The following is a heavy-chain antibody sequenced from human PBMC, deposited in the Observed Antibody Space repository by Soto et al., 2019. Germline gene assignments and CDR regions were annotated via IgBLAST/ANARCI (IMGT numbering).Heavy chain of an antibody. CDR1: GGSISSSSYY. CDR2: IYYSGST. D-gene: IGHD1-26*01. J-gene: IGHJ6*02. V-gene: IGHV4-39*02. Sequence: SETLSLTCTVSGGSISSSSYYWGWIRQPPGKGLEWIGSIYYSGSTYYNPSLKSRVTISVDTSKNQFSLKLSSVTAADTAVYYCARDGVGGAVVFYEDGMDVWGQRTTVTVSS. CDR3: ARDGVGGAVVFYEDGMDV.